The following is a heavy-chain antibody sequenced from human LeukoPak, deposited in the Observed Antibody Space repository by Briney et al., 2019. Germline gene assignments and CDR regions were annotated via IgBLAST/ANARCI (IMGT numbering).Heavy chain of an antibody. D-gene: IGHD1-26*01. J-gene: IGHJ4*02. CDR2: IWHDGSNK. V-gene: IGHV3-33*01. Sequence: GRSLRLSCAASGFTFSSYDMHWVRQAPGKGLEWVAVIWHDGSNKYYAESVKGRFTISRDNSKNTLYLQMNSLSADDTAVYYCARGTSTTVGVPSVSDYWGQGTLVTVSS. CDR1: GFTFSSYD. CDR3: ARGTSTTVGVPSVSDY.